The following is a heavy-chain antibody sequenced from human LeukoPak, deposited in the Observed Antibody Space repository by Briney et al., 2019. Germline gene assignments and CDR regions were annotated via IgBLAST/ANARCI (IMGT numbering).Heavy chain of an antibody. CDR1: GYTFTGYY. CDR2: INPNSGGT. J-gene: IGHJ3*02. Sequence: ASVKVSCKASGYTFTGYYMRWVRQAPGQGLEWMGWINPNSGGTNYAQKFQGRVTMTRDTSISTAYMELSRLRSDDTAVYYCARDSLLWFGELRRNAFDIWGQGTMVTVSS. V-gene: IGHV1-2*02. CDR3: ARDSLLWFGELRRNAFDI. D-gene: IGHD3-10*01.